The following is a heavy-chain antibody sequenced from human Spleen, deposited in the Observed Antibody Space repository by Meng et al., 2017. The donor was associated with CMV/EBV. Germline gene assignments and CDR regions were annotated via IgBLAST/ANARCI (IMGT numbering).Heavy chain of an antibody. Sequence: GESLKISCAASGFTFTSSAMTWVRQAPGKGLEWVSAISGSAGSTYYADSVKGRFTISRDNSKNTLYLLMNSLRAEDTAVYYCAKDSGPGIVYSFDYWGQGTLVTVSS. CDR1: GFTFTSSA. CDR2: ISGSAGST. V-gene: IGHV3-23*01. D-gene: IGHD2-21*01. J-gene: IGHJ4*02. CDR3: AKDSGPGIVYSFDY.